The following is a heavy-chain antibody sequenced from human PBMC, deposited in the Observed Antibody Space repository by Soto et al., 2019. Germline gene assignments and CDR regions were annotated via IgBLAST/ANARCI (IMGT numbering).Heavy chain of an antibody. J-gene: IGHJ6*03. CDR2: IKSKTDGGTT. Sequence: GGSLRLSCAASGFTFSNAWMSWVRQAPGKGLEWVGRIKSKTDGGTTDYAAPVKGRFTISRDDSKNTLYLQMNSLKTEDTAMYYCTTEARIAARPRKNYYYMDVWGKGTTVTVSS. V-gene: IGHV3-15*01. CDR3: TTEARIAARPRKNYYYMDV. CDR1: GFTFSNAW. D-gene: IGHD6-6*01.